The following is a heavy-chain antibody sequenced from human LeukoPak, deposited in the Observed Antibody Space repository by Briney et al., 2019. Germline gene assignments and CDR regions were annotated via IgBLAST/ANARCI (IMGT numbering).Heavy chain of an antibody. D-gene: IGHD6-19*01. J-gene: IGHJ4*02. Sequence: GRSLRLSCAASGFTFSSYGMHWVRQAPGKGLEWVAVISYDGSNKYYADSAKGRFTISRDNSKNTLYLQMNSLRAEDTAVYYCAKERAVAGTIDYWGQGTLVTVSS. CDR1: GFTFSSYG. CDR2: ISYDGSNK. CDR3: AKERAVAGTIDY. V-gene: IGHV3-30*18.